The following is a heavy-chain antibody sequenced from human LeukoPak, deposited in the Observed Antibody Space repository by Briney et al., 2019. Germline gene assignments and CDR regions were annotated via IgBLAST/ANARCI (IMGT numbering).Heavy chain of an antibody. J-gene: IGHJ4*02. D-gene: IGHD5-24*01. Sequence: SETLSLTCAVYGGSFSGYYWSWNRQPPGKGLEWIGEINHSGSTSYNPSLKSRVTISVDTSKNQFSLKLTSVTAADTAVYYCAGDEMATPFDYWGQGTLVTVSS. CDR3: AGDEMATPFDY. CDR1: GGSFSGYY. CDR2: INHSGST. V-gene: IGHV4-34*01.